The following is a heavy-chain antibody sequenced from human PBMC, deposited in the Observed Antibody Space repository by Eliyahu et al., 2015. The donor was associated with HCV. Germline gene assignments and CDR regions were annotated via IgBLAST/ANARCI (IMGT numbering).Heavy chain of an antibody. CDR3: ARHSFYFVARNNWFDP. V-gene: IGHV4-39*01. D-gene: IGHD3-9*01. Sequence: QLQLQESGPGLVKPSETLSLSCTVSGGSFSTTAYYWGWIRQPPGKGLEWIGSIYYDGDTHYNPSLKSRVTISVDTSKNQLSLKLNSVTAADTAVYYCARHSFYFVARNNWFDPWGQGTLVTVSS. CDR2: IYYDGDT. CDR1: GGSFSTTAYY. J-gene: IGHJ5*02.